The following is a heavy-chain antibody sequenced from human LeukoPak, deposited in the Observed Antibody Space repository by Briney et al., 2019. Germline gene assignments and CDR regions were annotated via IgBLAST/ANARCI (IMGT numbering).Heavy chain of an antibody. V-gene: IGHV1-69*05. CDR2: IIPIFGTA. D-gene: IGHD2-21*02. CDR1: GGTFSSYA. Sequence: SVKVSCKASGGTFSSYAISWVRQAPGQGLEWMGGIIPIFGTANYAQKFQGRVTITTDESTSTACMELSSLRSEDTAVYYCAAPTRAYCGGDCYLDYWGQGTLVTVSS. J-gene: IGHJ4*02. CDR3: AAPTRAYCGGDCYLDY.